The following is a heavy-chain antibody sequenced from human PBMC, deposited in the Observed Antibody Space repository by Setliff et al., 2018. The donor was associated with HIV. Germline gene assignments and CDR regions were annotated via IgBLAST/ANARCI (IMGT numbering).Heavy chain of an antibody. J-gene: IGHJ4*02. CDR2: INPNNGGT. CDR1: GYTFTGYY. D-gene: IGHD6-13*01. V-gene: IGHV1-2*02. CDR3: AKDVARRLAAIGRRGFFDS. Sequence: ASVKVSCKASGYTFTGYYMHWVRQAPGQGLEWMGWINPNNGGTNYAQKFQGRLTMTRDTSTNTVYMELSSLRSEDTAVYYCAKDVARRLAAIGRRGFFDSWGQGTLVTVSS.